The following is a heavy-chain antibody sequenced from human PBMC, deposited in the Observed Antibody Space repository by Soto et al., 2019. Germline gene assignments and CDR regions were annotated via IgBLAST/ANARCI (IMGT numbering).Heavy chain of an antibody. CDR2: MNPNSGNT. V-gene: IGHV1-8*01. D-gene: IGHD3-3*01. J-gene: IGHJ5*02. CDR3: ARVGKKYYDFWSGSENWFDP. CDR1: GYTFTSYD. Sequence: GASVKVSCKASGYTFTSYDINWVRQATGQGLEWMGWMNPNSGNTGYAQKFQGRVTMTRNTSISTAYMELSSLRSEDTAVYYCARVGKKYYDFWSGSENWFDPWGQGTLVTVSS.